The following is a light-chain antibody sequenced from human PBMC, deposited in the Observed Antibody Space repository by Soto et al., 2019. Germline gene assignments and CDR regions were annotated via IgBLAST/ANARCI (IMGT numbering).Light chain of an antibody. CDR2: LEGSGSY. V-gene: IGLV4-60*02. CDR3: ETWESNTQV. J-gene: IGLJ1*01. Sequence: QSVLTQSSSASASLGSSVKLTCTLSSGHSSYIIAWHQQQRGKAPRYLMKLEGSGSYNKGSGVPDRFSGSSSGADRYLTISNLQFEDEADYYCETWESNTQVFGTGTQVTVL. CDR1: SGHSSYI.